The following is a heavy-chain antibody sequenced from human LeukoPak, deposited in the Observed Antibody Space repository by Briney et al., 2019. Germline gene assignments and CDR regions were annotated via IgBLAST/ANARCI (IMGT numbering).Heavy chain of an antibody. Sequence: PGRSLRLSCEASGFTFSIFPMHWVCQAPGKGLEWVALISSGSEKYYADSVKGRFTISRDHSKNTLYLQMNSLRAEDTALYYCAKGGYDYVEVGYFDSWGQGTLVTVSS. CDR1: GFTFSIFP. CDR3: AKGGYDYVEVGYFDS. D-gene: IGHD5-12*01. J-gene: IGHJ4*02. V-gene: IGHV3-30*04. CDR2: ISSGSEK.